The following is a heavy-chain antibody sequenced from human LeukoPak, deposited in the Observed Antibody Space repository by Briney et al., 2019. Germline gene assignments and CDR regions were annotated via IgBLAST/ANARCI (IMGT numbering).Heavy chain of an antibody. CDR3: VRDQWSDYSDSSGYLTTYYFDY. CDR2: IKTEGSEK. Sequence: GGSLTLSCEASGLTFSNSWMTWVSQPPGRVLGWVANIKTEGSEKYYVDSVKGRFTISRDNPKNSLYLQMNSLRAEDTAVYYCVRDQWSDYSDSSGYLTTYYFDYWGRGSLLTVP. D-gene: IGHD3-22*01. V-gene: IGHV3-7*01. J-gene: IGHJ4*02. CDR1: GLTFSNSW.